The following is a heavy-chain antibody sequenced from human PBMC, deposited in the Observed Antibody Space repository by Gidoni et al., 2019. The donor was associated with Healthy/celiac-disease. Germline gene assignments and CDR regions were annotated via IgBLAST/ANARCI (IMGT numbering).Heavy chain of an antibody. Sequence: QVQLQQWGAGLLKPSETLSLTCAVYGGSFSGYYLSWIRQPPGKGLEWIGEINHSGSTNYNPSLKSRVTISVDTSKNQFSLKLSSVTAADTAVYYCARGRGKYSSSWLNWFDPWGQGTLVTVSS. D-gene: IGHD6-13*01. CDR2: INHSGST. J-gene: IGHJ5*02. V-gene: IGHV4-34*01. CDR1: GGSFSGYY. CDR3: ARGRGKYSSSWLNWFDP.